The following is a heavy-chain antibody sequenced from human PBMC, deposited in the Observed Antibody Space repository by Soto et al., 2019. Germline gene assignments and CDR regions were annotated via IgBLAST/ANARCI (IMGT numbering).Heavy chain of an antibody. J-gene: IGHJ5*02. CDR1: GYTFTNYG. D-gene: IGHD3-10*01. Sequence: VQLVQSGGEVKKPGASVKVSCKASGYTFTNYGISWVRQAPGQGLEWMGWINVDNGNTKYAQKVQGRVTMTTDTSTSTAYMELRSLRSDDTAVYYCARGVGSGSYYNQYNWFDPWGQGTLVTVSS. CDR3: ARGVGSGSYYNQYNWFDP. CDR2: INVDNGNT. V-gene: IGHV1-18*01.